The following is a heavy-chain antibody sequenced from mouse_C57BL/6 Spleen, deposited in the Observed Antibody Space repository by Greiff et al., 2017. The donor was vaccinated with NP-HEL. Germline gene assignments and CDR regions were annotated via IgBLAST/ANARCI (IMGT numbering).Heavy chain of an antibody. Sequence: QVQLKESGAELAKPGASVKLSCKASGYTFTSYWMHWVKQRPGQGLEWIGYINPSSGYTKYNQKFKDKATLTADKSSSTAYMQLSSLTYEDSAVYYCARGSDWDSAWFAYWGQGTLVTVSA. CDR3: ARGSDWDSAWFAY. D-gene: IGHD4-1*01. CDR1: GYTFTSYW. J-gene: IGHJ3*01. CDR2: INPSSGYT. V-gene: IGHV1-7*01.